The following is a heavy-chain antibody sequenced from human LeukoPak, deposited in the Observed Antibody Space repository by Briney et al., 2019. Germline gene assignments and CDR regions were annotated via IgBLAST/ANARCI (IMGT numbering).Heavy chain of an antibody. CDR3: AKTGLGGYYLDY. D-gene: IGHD3-3*01. CDR1: RFTLTSSA. V-gene: IGHV1-58*01. Sequence: ASVKVSCKSSRFTLTSSAVQWVRQARGQRLEWIGGIVVDSGNTKYAQKFQERVTITRDMSTSTAYMELSSLRSEDTAVYYCAKTGLGGYYLDYWGQGTLVTVSS. CDR2: IVVDSGNT. J-gene: IGHJ4*02.